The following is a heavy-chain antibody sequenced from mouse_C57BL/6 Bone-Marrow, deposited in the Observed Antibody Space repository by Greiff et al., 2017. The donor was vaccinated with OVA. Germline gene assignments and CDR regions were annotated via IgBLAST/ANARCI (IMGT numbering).Heavy chain of an antibody. J-gene: IGHJ3*01. CDR2: INPGSGGT. V-gene: IGHV1-54*01. CDR3: ARGIFWFAY. CDR1: GYAFTNYL. Sequence: VQLKQSGAELVRPGTSVKVSCKASGYAFTNYLIEWVKQRPGQGLEWIGVINPGSGGTNYNEKFKGKATLTADKSSSTAYMQLSSLTSEDSAVYFCARGIFWFAYWGQGTLVTVSA.